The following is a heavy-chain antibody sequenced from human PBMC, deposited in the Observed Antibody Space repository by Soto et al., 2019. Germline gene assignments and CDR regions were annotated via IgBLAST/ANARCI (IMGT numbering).Heavy chain of an antibody. D-gene: IGHD2-2*01. V-gene: IGHV1-69*01. J-gene: IGHJ4*02. CDR2: IIPVSGVP. Sequence: QVQLVQSGAEVKQPGSSVKVSCTISGGTFDSFTISWVRQAPGQGFEWMGAIIPVSGVPSYSRHFQGRITITADASTRTAYMDLSGLKFEDTAVYFCARDSRTATLDFWGQGTLVSVS. CDR3: ARDSRTATLDF. CDR1: GGTFDSFT.